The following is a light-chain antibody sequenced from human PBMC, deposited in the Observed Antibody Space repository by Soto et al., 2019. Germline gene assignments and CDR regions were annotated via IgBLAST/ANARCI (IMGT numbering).Light chain of an antibody. J-gene: IGKJ1*01. CDR3: QKYNSAPRT. V-gene: IGKV1-27*01. CDR2: AAS. Sequence: DIHMTQSPSSLSASVGDRVTITCRASQSISSYLNWYQQKPGKGPKVLIYAASTLQSGVPSRFSGSGSGTDFTLTISSLQPEDVATYYCQKYNSAPRTFGQGTKVDIK. CDR1: QSISSY.